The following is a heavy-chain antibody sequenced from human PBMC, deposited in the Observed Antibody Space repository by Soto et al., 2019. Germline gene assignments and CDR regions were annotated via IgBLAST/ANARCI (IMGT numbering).Heavy chain of an antibody. V-gene: IGHV1-69*13. D-gene: IGHD5-12*01. CDR2: IIPIFGTA. CDR3: ARDRQEMATIKRYNWFDP. Sequence: SVKVSCKASGGTFSSYAISWVRQAPGQGLEWMGGIIPIFGTANYAQKFQGRVTITADESTSTAYMELSSLRSEDTAVYYCARDRQEMATIKRYNWFDPWGQGTLVTVYS. J-gene: IGHJ5*02. CDR1: GGTFSSYA.